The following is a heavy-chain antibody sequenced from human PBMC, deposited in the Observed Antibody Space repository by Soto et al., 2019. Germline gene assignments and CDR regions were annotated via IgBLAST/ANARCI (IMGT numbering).Heavy chain of an antibody. Sequence: HGESLKISCKGSGYSFTSYWIGWVRQMAGKGLEWMGIIYPGDSDTRYSPSFQGQVTISADKSISTAYLQWSSLKASDTAMYYCVYCAGGGGDAFDIWGQGTMVTVSS. J-gene: IGHJ3*02. V-gene: IGHV5-51*01. CDR2: IYPGDSDT. CDR3: VYCAGGGGDAFDI. CDR1: GYSFTSYW. D-gene: IGHD2-8*02.